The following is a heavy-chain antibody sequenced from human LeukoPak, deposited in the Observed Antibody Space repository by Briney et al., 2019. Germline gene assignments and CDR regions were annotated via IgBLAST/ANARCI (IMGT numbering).Heavy chain of an antibody. J-gene: IGHJ4*02. Sequence: SGGSLRLSCTASGFTFSSYWMSWVRQAPGKGLEWVASIKDDGSEKYYVDSVKGRFTISRDNAKNSLYLQMNSLGVEDTAVYYCARDLSLDYWGQGTLVTVSP. CDR1: GFTFSSYW. V-gene: IGHV3-7*05. CDR3: ARDLSLDY. CDR2: IKDDGSEK.